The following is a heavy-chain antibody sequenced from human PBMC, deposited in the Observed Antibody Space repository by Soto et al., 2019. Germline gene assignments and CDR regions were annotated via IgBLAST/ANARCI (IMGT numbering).Heavy chain of an antibody. CDR3: AKNKGSVRHTNWWFDV. V-gene: IGHV3-23*04. Sequence: EVQVVESGGGLVQPGGSLRLSCEASGFPFTNFAMSWVRQAPGKGLEWVSTIHGSGRTDYADSVRGRFTLSRDNSKKTLHLEMNTLRGEDTAVYCCAKNKGSVRHTNWWFDVWGPGTLVTVSS. D-gene: IGHD3-10*01. CDR2: IHGSGRT. CDR1: GFPFTNFA. J-gene: IGHJ2*01.